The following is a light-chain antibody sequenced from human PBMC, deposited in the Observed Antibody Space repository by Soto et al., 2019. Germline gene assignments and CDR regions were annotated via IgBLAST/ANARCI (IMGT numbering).Light chain of an antibody. V-gene: IGKV3-20*01. CDR1: QSVSSSY. CDR3: QPYGSSRT. Sequence: EIVLTKSPGTLSLSPGERATLSCRASQSVSSSYLAWYQQKPGQAPSLLIYGASSRATGIPDRFSGSGSGTDFTLTISRLEPEDFAVYYCQPYGSSRTFGQGTKVEIK. J-gene: IGKJ1*01. CDR2: GAS.